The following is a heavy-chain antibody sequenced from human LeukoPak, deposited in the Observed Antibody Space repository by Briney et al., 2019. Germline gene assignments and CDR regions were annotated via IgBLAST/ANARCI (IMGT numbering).Heavy chain of an antibody. Sequence: PSQTLSLTCTVSVGSISRGGYYWSWTRQPPGKGLEWIGYIYYSWSTYYNPSLKSRVTISVDTSKNQFSLKLSSVTAADTAVYYCAREDYYDRSFGYWGQGTLVTVSS. CDR1: VGSISRGGYY. V-gene: IGHV4-31*03. CDR2: IYYSWST. CDR3: AREDYYDRSFGY. J-gene: IGHJ4*02. D-gene: IGHD3-22*01.